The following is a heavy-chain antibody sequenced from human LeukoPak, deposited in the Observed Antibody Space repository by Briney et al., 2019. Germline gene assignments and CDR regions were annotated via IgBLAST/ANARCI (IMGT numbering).Heavy chain of an antibody. CDR3: ARDSRTYSSGWPDAFDI. Sequence: ASVKVSCKASGGTFSSYAISWVRQAPGQGLEWMGWISAYNGNTNYAQKLQGRVTMTTDTSTSTAYMELRSLRSDDTAVYYCARDSRTYSSGWPDAFDIWGQGTMVTVSS. CDR2: ISAYNGNT. J-gene: IGHJ3*02. V-gene: IGHV1-18*01. D-gene: IGHD6-19*01. CDR1: GGTFSSYA.